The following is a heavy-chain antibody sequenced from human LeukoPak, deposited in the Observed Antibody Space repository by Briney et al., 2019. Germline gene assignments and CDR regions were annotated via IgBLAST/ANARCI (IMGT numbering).Heavy chain of an antibody. J-gene: IGHJ3*02. CDR3: ARDRLSRGYPYDAFDI. D-gene: IGHD3-22*01. CDR1: GCTFSPYA. Sequence: GGSLRLSCAATGCTFSPYAMSGLRQAPGKGLEWVSVISGSGGNTYYPDSVKGRFTISRDNSENTLYLQMNSLRAEDTAVYYGARDRLSRGYPYDAFDIWGRGTMVTVSS. V-gene: IGHV3-23*01. CDR2: ISGSGGNT.